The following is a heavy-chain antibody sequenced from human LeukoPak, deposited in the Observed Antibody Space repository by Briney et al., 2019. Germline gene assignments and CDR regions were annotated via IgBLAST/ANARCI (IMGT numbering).Heavy chain of an antibody. CDR2: IYYSGST. J-gene: IGHJ4*02. D-gene: IGHD6-13*01. Sequence: KTSETLSLTCTVSGGSISSYYWSWIRQPPGKGLEWIGYIYYSGSTNYNPSLKSRVTISVDTSKNQFSLKLSSVTAADTAVYYCGRGGIAAAASGIDYWGQGTLVTVSS. CDR1: GGSISSYY. V-gene: IGHV4-59*01. CDR3: GRGGIAAAASGIDY.